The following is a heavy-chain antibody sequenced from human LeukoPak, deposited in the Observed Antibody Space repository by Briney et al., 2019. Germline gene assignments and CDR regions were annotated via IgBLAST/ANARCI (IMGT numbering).Heavy chain of an antibody. CDR3: AKGYGDTAMVY. J-gene: IGHJ4*02. D-gene: IGHD5-18*01. CDR1: GFTFSSFA. Sequence: PGGSLRLSCVASGFTFSSFAMSWVRQAPGKGLEWVSAISGSGDSTFYADSVKGRFTISRDNSKNTLYLRMNSLRAGDTAVYYCAKGYGDTAMVYWGQGTLVTVSS. CDR2: ISGSGDST. V-gene: IGHV3-23*01.